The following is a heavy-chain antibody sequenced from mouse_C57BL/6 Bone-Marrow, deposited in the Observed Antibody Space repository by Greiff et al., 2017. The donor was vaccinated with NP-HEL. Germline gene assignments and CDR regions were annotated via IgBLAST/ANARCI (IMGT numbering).Heavy chain of an antibody. Sequence: VQLQQSGPELVKPGASVKISCKASGYAFSSSWMNWVKQRPGKGLEWIGRIYPGDGDTNYNGKFKGKATLTADKSSSTAYMQLSSLTSEDSAVYFCARKGYDGYYEYFDVWGTGTTVTVSS. CDR3: ARKGYDGYYEYFDV. J-gene: IGHJ1*03. D-gene: IGHD2-3*01. CDR2: IYPGDGDT. V-gene: IGHV1-82*01. CDR1: GYAFSSSW.